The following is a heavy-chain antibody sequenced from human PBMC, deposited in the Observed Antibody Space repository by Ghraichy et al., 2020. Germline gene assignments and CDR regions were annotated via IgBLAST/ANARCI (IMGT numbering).Heavy chain of an antibody. J-gene: IGHJ4*02. D-gene: IGHD3-9*01. CDR3: AKDAVSVHILTGSHMGTLDY. Sequence: GVLRLSCAASGFTFSSYAMSWVRQAPGKGLEWVSAISGSGGSTYYADSVKGRFTISRDNSKNTLYLQMNSLRAEDTAVYYCAKDAVSVHILTGSHMGTLDYWGQGTLVTVSS. V-gene: IGHV3-23*01. CDR1: GFTFSSYA. CDR2: ISGSGGST.